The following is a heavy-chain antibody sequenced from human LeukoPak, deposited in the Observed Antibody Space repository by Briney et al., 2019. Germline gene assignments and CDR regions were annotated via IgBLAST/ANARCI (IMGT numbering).Heavy chain of an antibody. CDR3: ARESIVGATTLDY. J-gene: IGHJ4*02. Sequence: ASVKVSCKASGYTFTGNYMHWVRQAPGQGLEWTGWINPNSGGTNYAQKFQGRVTMTRDTSISTAYMELSRLRSDDTAVYYCARESIVGATTLDYWGQGTLVTVSS. CDR1: GYTFTGNY. CDR2: INPNSGGT. V-gene: IGHV1-2*02. D-gene: IGHD1-26*01.